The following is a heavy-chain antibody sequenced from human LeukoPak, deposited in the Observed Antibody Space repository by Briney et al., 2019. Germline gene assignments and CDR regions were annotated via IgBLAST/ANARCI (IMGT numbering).Heavy chain of an antibody. Sequence: SETLSLTCTVSGGSISSSSYCWGWIRQPPGKGLEWIGSIYYSGSTYYNPSLKSRVTISVDTSKNQFSLKLSSVTAADTAVYYCARNRYYYGSGSYGVPNWFDPWGQGTLVTVSS. V-gene: IGHV4-39*01. D-gene: IGHD3-10*01. CDR1: GGSISSSSYC. CDR2: IYYSGST. J-gene: IGHJ5*02. CDR3: ARNRYYYGSGSYGVPNWFDP.